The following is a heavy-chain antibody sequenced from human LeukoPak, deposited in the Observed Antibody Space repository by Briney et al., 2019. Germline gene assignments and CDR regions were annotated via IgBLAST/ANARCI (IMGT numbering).Heavy chain of an antibody. CDR2: ISAYNGNT. J-gene: IGHJ4*02. CDR3: ARDVRVRGVRGGYYDY. D-gene: IGHD3-10*01. Sequence: ASVKVSCEASGYTFTSYGISWVRQAPGQGLEWMGWISAYNGNTNYAQKLQGRVTMTTDTSTSTAYMELRSLRSDDTAVYYCARDVRVRGVRGGYYDYWGQGTLVTVSS. V-gene: IGHV1-18*01. CDR1: GYTFTSYG.